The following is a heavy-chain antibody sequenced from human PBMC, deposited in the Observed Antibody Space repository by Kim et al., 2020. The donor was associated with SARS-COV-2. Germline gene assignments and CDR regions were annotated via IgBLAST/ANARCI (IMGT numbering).Heavy chain of an antibody. D-gene: IGHD3-10*01. V-gene: IGHV3-23*01. Sequence: GGSLRLSCAVSGFTFSSYAMSWVRQAPGKGPEWISAISAGSGGIYYADSVKGRFTISRDNSKNTLSLQMNGLRTEDTAVYYCAKERLPAVGGVIQEKGYFDYWGRGSLVTVSA. CDR2: ISAGSGGI. CDR1: GFTFSSYA. CDR3: AKERLPAVGGVIQEKGYFDY. J-gene: IGHJ4*02.